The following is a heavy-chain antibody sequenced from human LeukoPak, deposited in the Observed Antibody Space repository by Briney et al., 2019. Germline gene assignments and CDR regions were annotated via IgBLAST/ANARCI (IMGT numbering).Heavy chain of an antibody. J-gene: IGHJ4*02. CDR2: ISSSSSYK. CDR1: GFTFSTYS. CDR3: TRDSPNEVMLWWSIDY. D-gene: IGHD2-21*01. V-gene: IGHV3-21*01. Sequence: GGSLRLSCAASGFTFSTYSMNWVRQAPGKGLEWVSSISSSSSYKYYADSVKGRFAISRDNAKNSLYLQMNSLKPEDTAVYYCTRDSPNEVMLWWSIDYWGQGTLVTVSS.